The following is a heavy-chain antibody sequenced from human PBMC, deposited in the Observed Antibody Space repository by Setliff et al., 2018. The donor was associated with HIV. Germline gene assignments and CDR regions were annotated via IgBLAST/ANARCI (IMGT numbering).Heavy chain of an antibody. V-gene: IGHV3-21*06. CDR2: ISSDGRYI. Sequence: GESLRLSCAASGFTFRTYNFNWVRQAPGKGLEWVSSISSDGRYIYYADSVRGRSTISRDDANDLLFLQIYGLRADDTAIYYCARDRASSAYYSHFDHWGQGTMVTVSS. D-gene: IGHD6-6*01. CDR1: GFTFRTYN. J-gene: IGHJ4*02. CDR3: ARDRASSAYYSHFDH.